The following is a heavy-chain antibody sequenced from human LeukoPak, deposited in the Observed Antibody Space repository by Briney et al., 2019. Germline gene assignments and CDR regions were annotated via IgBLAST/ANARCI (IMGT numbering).Heavy chain of an antibody. V-gene: IGHV5-51*01. D-gene: IGHD4-17*01. CDR1: GYRFSSYW. CDR2: IYPGDSDT. J-gene: IGHJ4*02. CDR3: ARVSLLYGDYSCGDY. Sequence: GESLKISCKGSGYRFSSYWIAWVRQLPGKGLERMGIIYPGDSDTRYSPSFQGQVTISADKSISTAYLQWSGLKASDTAMYYCARVSLLYGDYSCGDYWGQGTLVTVS.